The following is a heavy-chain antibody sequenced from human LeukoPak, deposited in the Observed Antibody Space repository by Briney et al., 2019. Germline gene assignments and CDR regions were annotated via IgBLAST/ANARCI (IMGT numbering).Heavy chain of an antibody. CDR1: GFTFSSYG. D-gene: IGHD5-18*01. CDR2: IKKDGSEK. J-gene: IGHJ4*02. Sequence: GGTLRLSCAASGFTFSSYGTSWIRQAPGKGLEWVANIKKDGSEKYYVDSVKGRFTISRDNAKKSLYLQMNTLRAEDTAVYYCARHLSGITGYTYGRGIDYWGQGTLLTVSS. V-gene: IGHV3-7*01. CDR3: ARHLSGITGYTYGRGIDY.